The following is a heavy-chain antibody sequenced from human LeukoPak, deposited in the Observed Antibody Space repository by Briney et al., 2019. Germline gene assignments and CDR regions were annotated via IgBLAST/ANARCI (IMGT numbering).Heavy chain of an antibody. Sequence: ASVKVSCKASGYTFTGYYMHWVRQAPGQGLEWVGWINPNSGGTNYAQKFQGRVTMTRDTSISTAYMELSRLRSDDTAVYYCARDFQYYYDSSGPDYWGQGTLVTVSS. D-gene: IGHD3-22*01. J-gene: IGHJ4*02. CDR1: GYTFTGYY. CDR3: ARDFQYYYDSSGPDY. CDR2: INPNSGGT. V-gene: IGHV1-2*02.